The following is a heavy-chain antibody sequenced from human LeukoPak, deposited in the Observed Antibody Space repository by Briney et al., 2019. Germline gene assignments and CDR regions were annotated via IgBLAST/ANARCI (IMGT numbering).Heavy chain of an antibody. CDR3: ARGYSYGYTRY. CDR1: GFTVSSNY. Sequence: GGSLRLSCAASGFTVSSNYMNWVRQAPGKGLEWVSVIYDGGSTDYADSVKVRFTISRYNSKNMLYLQMNSLRAEDTAVYYCARGYSYGYTRYWGQGTLVTVSS. V-gene: IGHV3-66*01. D-gene: IGHD5-18*01. CDR2: IYDGGST. J-gene: IGHJ4*02.